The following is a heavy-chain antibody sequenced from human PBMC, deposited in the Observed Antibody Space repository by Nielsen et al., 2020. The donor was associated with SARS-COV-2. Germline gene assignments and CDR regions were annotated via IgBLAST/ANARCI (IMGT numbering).Heavy chain of an antibody. V-gene: IGHV1-69*05. D-gene: IGHD3-3*01. Sequence: WVRQAPGQGLEWMGGIIPIFGTASYAQKFQGRVTMTRDTSTSTVYMELSSLRSEDTAVYYCARNRAGYEGYYDFWSGYSPAYYGMDVWGQGTTVTVSS. CDR2: IIPIFGTA. CDR3: ARNRAGYEGYYDFWSGYSPAYYGMDV. J-gene: IGHJ6*02.